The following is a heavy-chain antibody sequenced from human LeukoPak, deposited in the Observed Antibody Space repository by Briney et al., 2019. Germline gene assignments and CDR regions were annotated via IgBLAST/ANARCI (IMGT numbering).Heavy chain of an antibody. CDR2: ISYDGSNK. D-gene: IGHD3-22*01. J-gene: IGHJ1*01. CDR3: AESTVILGSDFQH. CDR1: GFTFSSYA. Sequence: QTGGSLRLSCAASGFTFSSYAMHWVRQAPGKGLEWVAVISYDGSNKYYADSVKGRFIISRDNSKNTLYLQMNSLRAEDTAVYYCAESTVILGSDFQHWGQGTLVTVSS. V-gene: IGHV3-30-3*01.